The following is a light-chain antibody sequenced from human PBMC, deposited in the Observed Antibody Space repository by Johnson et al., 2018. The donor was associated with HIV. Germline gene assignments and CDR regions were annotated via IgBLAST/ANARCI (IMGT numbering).Light chain of an antibody. Sequence: QSVLTQPPSVSAAPGQKVTISCSGSSSNIANKYVSWYQHLPGTAPKLLIYENNKRPSGIPDRFSASKSGTSATLGITGLQTGDEADYYCGTWDSSLSAGVFGTGTKVTVL. CDR3: GTWDSSLSAGV. J-gene: IGLJ1*01. CDR2: ENN. V-gene: IGLV1-51*02. CDR1: SSNIANKY.